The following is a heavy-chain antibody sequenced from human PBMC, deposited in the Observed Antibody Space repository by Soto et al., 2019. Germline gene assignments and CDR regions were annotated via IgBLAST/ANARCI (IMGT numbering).Heavy chain of an antibody. CDR1: GGSISSGGYY. V-gene: IGHV4-31*03. Sequence: PSETLSLTCTVSGGSISSGGYYWSWIRQHPEKGLEWIGYIYYSGSTYYNPSLKSRVTISVDTSKNQFSLKLSSVTAADTAVYYCARVFGDDFWSGYPTYYFDYWGQGTLVTV. D-gene: IGHD3-3*01. CDR2: IYYSGST. J-gene: IGHJ4*02. CDR3: ARVFGDDFWSGYPTYYFDY.